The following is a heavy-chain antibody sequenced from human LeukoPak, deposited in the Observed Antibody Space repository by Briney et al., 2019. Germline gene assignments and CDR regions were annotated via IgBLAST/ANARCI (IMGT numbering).Heavy chain of an antibody. CDR2: ISDNGINQ. J-gene: IGHJ4*02. D-gene: IGHD6-19*01. CDR3: ARDRYSSGWYGDFDC. Sequence: GGSLRLSCAASGFPFSTYGMHWVRQAPGKGLEWVAVISDNGINQYYVDSVKGRFTISRDNSKNTLYLQVNSLRAEDTAVYYCARDRYSSGWYGDFDCWGQGTLVTVSS. CDR1: GFPFSTYG. V-gene: IGHV3-30*03.